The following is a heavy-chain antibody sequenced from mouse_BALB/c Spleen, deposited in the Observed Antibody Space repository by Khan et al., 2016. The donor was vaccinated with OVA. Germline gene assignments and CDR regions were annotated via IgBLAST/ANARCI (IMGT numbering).Heavy chain of an antibody. CDR2: ISSGGENT. CDR3: ARSNYGSFAY. D-gene: IGHD2-2*01. CDR1: GFTFSSFT. J-gene: IGHJ3*01. Sequence: EVELVESGGGLVKPGGSLKLSCAASGFTFSSFTMSWVRQTPEKRLEWVATISSGGENTYYPDHVKRRFTISRDNAKNNLYLQMSILRSEYSSLYYHARSNYGSFAYWGQGTLVTVSA. V-gene: IGHV5-9*03.